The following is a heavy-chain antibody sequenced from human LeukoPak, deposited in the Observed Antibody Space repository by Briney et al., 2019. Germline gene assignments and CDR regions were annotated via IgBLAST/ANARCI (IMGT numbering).Heavy chain of an antibody. CDR3: ATGTSGSYYVGIVRPIDY. V-gene: IGHV1-24*01. J-gene: IGHJ4*02. Sequence: ASVTVSFKFSVYTLTQLPIHWVRQAPGKGLEWMGGFDPDDGETVYAQMFQARVTMTEDTSSDTASMELSSLRSEDTAVYYCATGTSGSYYVGIVRPIDYWGQGTLVTVSS. CDR1: VYTLTQLP. D-gene: IGHD1-26*01. CDR2: FDPDDGET.